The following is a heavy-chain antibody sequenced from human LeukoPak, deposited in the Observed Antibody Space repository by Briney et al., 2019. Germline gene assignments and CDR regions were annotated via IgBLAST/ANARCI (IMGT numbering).Heavy chain of an antibody. CDR2: ISSSSSTI. CDR1: GFTFSSYS. V-gene: IGHV3-48*02. D-gene: IGHD3-22*01. Sequence: PGGSLRLPCAASGFTFSSYSMNWVRQAPGKGLEWVSYISSSSSTIYYADSVKGRFTISRDNAKNSLYLQMNSLRDEDTAVYYCARPQNYYDSSGYLFWGQGTLVTVSS. J-gene: IGHJ4*02. CDR3: ARPQNYYDSSGYLF.